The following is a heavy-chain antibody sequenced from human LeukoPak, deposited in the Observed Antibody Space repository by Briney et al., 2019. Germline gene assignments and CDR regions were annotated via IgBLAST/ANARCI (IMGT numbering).Heavy chain of an antibody. D-gene: IGHD2-8*01. V-gene: IGHV3-23*01. CDR1: GFTFNNYA. Sequence: GGSLRLSCAASGFTFNNYAMNWVRQAPGKGLEWVSSICGNCGTAYYVDSVKGRFTISRDNSKNTLYLQMNSLRAEDTAVYYCAKHYCSDASRSVFSFDSWGQGTLVTVSS. CDR2: ICGNCGTA. J-gene: IGHJ4*02. CDR3: AKHYCSDASRSVFSFDS.